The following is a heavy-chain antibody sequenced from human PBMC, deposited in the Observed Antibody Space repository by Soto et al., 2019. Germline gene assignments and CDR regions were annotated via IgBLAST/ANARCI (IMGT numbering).Heavy chain of an antibody. CDR3: ARQIYDSDTGPNFQYYFDT. D-gene: IGHD3-22*01. Sequence: GESLKISCKGSGYSFAGYWITWVRQKPGKGLEWMGRIDPSDSQTYYSPSFRGHVTISATKSITTVFLQLSSLRASDTAMYYCARQIYDSDTGPNFQYYFDTWGQGTPVTVSS. CDR2: IDPSDSQT. J-gene: IGHJ4*02. V-gene: IGHV5-10-1*01. CDR1: GYSFAGYW.